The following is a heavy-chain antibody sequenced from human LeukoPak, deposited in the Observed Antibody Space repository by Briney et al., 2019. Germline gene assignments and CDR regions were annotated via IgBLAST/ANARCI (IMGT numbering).Heavy chain of an antibody. CDR3: ARGLAKGRTYYDFWSGYSIYYYFDY. J-gene: IGHJ4*02. Sequence: SQTLSLTCTVSGGSISSGDYYWSWIRQHPGKGLEWIGYIYYSGSTYYNPSLKSRVTISVDTSKNQSSLKLSSVTAADTAVYYCARGLAKGRTYYDFWSGYSIYYYFDYWGQGTLVTVSS. D-gene: IGHD3-3*01. CDR2: IYYSGST. V-gene: IGHV4-31*03. CDR1: GGSISSGDYY.